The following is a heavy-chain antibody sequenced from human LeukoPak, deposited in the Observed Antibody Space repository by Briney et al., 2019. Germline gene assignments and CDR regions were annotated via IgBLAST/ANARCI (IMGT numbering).Heavy chain of an antibody. CDR1: GFTFSNYN. V-gene: IGHV3-21*04. CDR3: ARIDAFDI. Sequence: NPGGSLRLSCAASGFTFSNYNMNWVRQAPGKGLEWVSYISSRGSYTYYADSVKGRFTISRDNAKNSLYLQMNSLRAEDTAVYYCARIDAFDIWGQGTMVTVSS. J-gene: IGHJ3*02. CDR2: ISSRGSYT.